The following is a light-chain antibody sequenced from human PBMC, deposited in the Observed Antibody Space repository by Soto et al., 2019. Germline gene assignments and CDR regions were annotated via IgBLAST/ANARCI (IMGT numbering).Light chain of an antibody. CDR3: SSFTSSSTRV. J-gene: IGLJ1*01. Sequence: QSALTQPASVSGSPGQSITISCAGTMRDVGGYNLVSWYQQHPGKAPKLIIYEVTNRPSGVSNRFSGSKSDSTASLTIAGLQSEDEAEYYCSSFTSSSTRVFGTGTKLTVL. V-gene: IGLV2-14*03. CDR1: MRDVGGYNL. CDR2: EVT.